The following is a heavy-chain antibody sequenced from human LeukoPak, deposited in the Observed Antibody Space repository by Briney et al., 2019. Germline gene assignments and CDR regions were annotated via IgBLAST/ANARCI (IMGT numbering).Heavy chain of an antibody. Sequence: GGSLRLSCAASGFTFSSYSMNWVRQAPGKGLEWVSSISSSSSYIYYADSVKGRFTISRDNAKNSLYLQMNSLRAEDTAVYYCARDLKIVVVPAAIFNWFDPWGQGTLVTVSS. CDR1: GFTFSSYS. CDR2: ISSSSSYI. V-gene: IGHV3-21*01. J-gene: IGHJ5*02. CDR3: ARDLKIVVVPAAIFNWFDP. D-gene: IGHD2-2*01.